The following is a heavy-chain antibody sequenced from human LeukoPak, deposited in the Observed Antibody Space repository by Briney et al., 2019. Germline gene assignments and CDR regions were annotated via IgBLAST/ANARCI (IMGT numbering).Heavy chain of an antibody. CDR1: GASISSGDSY. CDR3: ARIPLRNAYNPWFFDF. Sequence: SETLSLTCTVSGASISSGDSYWGWVRQPPGNGLEWIGSTFSGGSTYYNPSLESRVAISFDTSKNQLSLRVVSVTAADTAVYHCARIPLRNAYNPWFFDFWGQGALVTVSS. D-gene: IGHD5-24*01. CDR2: TFSGGST. J-gene: IGHJ4*02. V-gene: IGHV4-39*01.